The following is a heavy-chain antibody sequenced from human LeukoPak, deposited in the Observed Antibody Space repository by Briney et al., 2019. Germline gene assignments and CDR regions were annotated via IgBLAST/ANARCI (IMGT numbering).Heavy chain of an antibody. CDR3: ASIGRFGESMGDY. V-gene: IGHV4-59*08. D-gene: IGHD3-10*01. Sequence: SETLSLTCTVSGGSISSYYWSWIRQPPGKGLEWIGYIYYSGSTNYNPSLKSRVTISVDTSKNQFSLKLSPVTAADTAVYYCASIGRFGESMGDYWGQGTLVTVSS. J-gene: IGHJ4*02. CDR2: IYYSGST. CDR1: GGSISSYY.